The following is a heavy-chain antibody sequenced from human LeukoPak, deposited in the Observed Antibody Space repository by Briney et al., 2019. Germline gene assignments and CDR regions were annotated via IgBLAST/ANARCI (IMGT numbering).Heavy chain of an antibody. CDR3: ASRTGTTGYHYYMDV. J-gene: IGHJ6*03. CDR1: DFTFSRHS. V-gene: IGHV3-48*04. Sequence: GGSLRLSCAASDFTFSRHSMNWVRQAPGKGLEWVSYISSNGRTIYYADSVRGRFTISRDNVKNSVDLQMDSLRAEDTAIYYCASRTGTTGYHYYMDVWGKGTTVTVSS. CDR2: ISSNGRTI. D-gene: IGHD1-7*01.